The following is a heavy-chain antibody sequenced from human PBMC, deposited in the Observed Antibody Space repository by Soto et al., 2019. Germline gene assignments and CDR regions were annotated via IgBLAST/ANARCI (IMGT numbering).Heavy chain of an antibody. J-gene: IGHJ6*02. V-gene: IGHV1-69*13. CDR2: IIPIFGTA. CDR1: GGTFSSYA. CDR3: ARGDYYYDSSGALYYYGMDV. D-gene: IGHD3-22*01. Sequence: GASVKVSCKASGGTFSSYAISWVRQAPGQGLEWMGGIIPIFGTANYAQKFQGRVTITADESTSTAYMELSSLRSEDTAVYYCARGDYYYDSSGALYYYGMDVWGQGTTVTVSS.